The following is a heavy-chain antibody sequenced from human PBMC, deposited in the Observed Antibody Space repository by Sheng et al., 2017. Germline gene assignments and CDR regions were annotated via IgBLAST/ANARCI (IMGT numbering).Heavy chain of an antibody. D-gene: IGHD2-21*01. J-gene: IGHJ4*02. CDR1: VGPSVVTT. V-gene: IGHV4-34*01. CDR2: INHSGST. CDR3: ARGIELWLDYFDY. Sequence: QVQLQQWGAGLLKPFGDPCPSPALSMVGPSVVTTGAGSASPREGGWSGIGEINHSGSTNYNPSLKSPSXXISRHVKNQFSLKLSSVTAADTAVYYCARGIELWLDYFDYWGQGTLVTVSS.